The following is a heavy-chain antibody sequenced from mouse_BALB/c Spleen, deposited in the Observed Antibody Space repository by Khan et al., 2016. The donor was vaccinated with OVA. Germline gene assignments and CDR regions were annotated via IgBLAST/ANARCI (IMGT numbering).Heavy chain of an antibody. CDR2: ISDGGSST. V-gene: IGHV5-4*02. Sequence: DVELVESGGGLVKPGGSLKLSCAASGFTFSDYYMYWVRQTPEKRLEWVATISDGGSSTYYLDSVKGRFTISRDNAKNSLYLQMSSLKSEDTAIYYCARAGYGGFAYWGQGTLVTVSA. CDR1: GFTFSDYY. CDR3: ARAGYGGFAY. J-gene: IGHJ3*01. D-gene: IGHD1-1*02.